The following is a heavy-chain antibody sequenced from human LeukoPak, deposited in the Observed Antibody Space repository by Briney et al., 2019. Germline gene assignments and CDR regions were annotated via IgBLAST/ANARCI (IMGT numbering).Heavy chain of an antibody. Sequence: GGSLRLSCRDSTSMYNNYGMSWVRQAPGKGLEWVSGISGNGVTTDYANFVKGRFTISRDKSRNLLYLQMSSLRVEDTAIYYCAKVLSGSYHAFYFDSWGQGALVTVSS. D-gene: IGHD1-26*01. CDR3: AKVLSGSYHAFYFDS. CDR2: ISGNGVTT. J-gene: IGHJ4*02. CDR1: TSMYNNYG. V-gene: IGHV3-23*01.